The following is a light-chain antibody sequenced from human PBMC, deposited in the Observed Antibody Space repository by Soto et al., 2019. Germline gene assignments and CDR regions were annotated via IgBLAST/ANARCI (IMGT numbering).Light chain of an antibody. CDR3: QQYGSSRWT. CDR1: QSINSF. CDR2: GAS. Sequence: EIVLTHSPGTLSLSPCEGATLSFRASQSINSFLAWYQQRRGQAPRLLIYGASSRATGIPDRFSGSGSGTDFTLTISRLEPEDFAVYYCQQYGSSRWTFGQGTKVDIK. J-gene: IGKJ1*01. V-gene: IGKV3-20*01.